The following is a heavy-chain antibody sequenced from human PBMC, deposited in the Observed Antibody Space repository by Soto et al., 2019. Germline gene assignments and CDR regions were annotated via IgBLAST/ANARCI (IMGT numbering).Heavy chain of an antibody. CDR1: GFTFTNSA. Sequence: SVKVSCKASGFTFTNSAVQWVRQARGQRLEWIGWIVVGSGHTNYAQKFQERVTITRDVSTSTAFMELSSLRSEDTAVYYCAADRDCGSSTCSPYNFDYWGQGTLVTVSS. J-gene: IGHJ4*02. CDR2: IVVGSGHT. D-gene: IGHD2-2*01. CDR3: AADRDCGSSTCSPYNFDY. V-gene: IGHV1-58*01.